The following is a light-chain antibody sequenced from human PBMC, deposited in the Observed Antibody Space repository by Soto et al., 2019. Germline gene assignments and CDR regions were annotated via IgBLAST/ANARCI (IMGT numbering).Light chain of an antibody. V-gene: IGKV3-20*01. J-gene: IGKJ5*01. Sequence: EIVLTHSPGTLSLSPGERATLSCRTSQSVSSNNLAWYQQKLGRAPRLLISGASRRATGIPDRFSGSGSGTDFTLTITSLEPEDFAVYYCQQYGTSPRTFGQGTRLEIK. CDR2: GAS. CDR1: QSVSSNN. CDR3: QQYGTSPRT.